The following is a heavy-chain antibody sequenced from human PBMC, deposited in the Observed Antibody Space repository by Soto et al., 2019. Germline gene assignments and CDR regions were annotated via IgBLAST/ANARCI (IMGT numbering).Heavy chain of an antibody. CDR2: ISGGGSNT. J-gene: IGHJ4*02. CDR3: AKFSAASVYDISSPPDY. CDR1: GFSFSTYA. D-gene: IGHD3-9*01. Sequence: WGSLRLSCAASGFSFSTYAMTWVRQARGRGLQWVSAISGGGSNTHYADSVKGRFTISRDNSKKLLHLQMNSLGAEDTAIYYCAKFSAASVYDISSPPDYWGQATLVTVSS. V-gene: IGHV3-23*01.